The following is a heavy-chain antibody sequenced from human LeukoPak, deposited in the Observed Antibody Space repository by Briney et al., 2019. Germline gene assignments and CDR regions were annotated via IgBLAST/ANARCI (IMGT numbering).Heavy chain of an antibody. CDR1: GYTFTVSY. Sequence: ASVKVSCKASGYTFTVSYIHWVRQAPGQGLEWMGWINPNSGVTNYAQKFRGRVTMTRDTSTSTAYMELSRLRSDDTAVYYCARVDANWGVVDYWGQGTLVTVSS. CDR3: ARVDANWGVVDY. CDR2: INPNSGVT. V-gene: IGHV1-2*02. J-gene: IGHJ4*02. D-gene: IGHD7-27*01.